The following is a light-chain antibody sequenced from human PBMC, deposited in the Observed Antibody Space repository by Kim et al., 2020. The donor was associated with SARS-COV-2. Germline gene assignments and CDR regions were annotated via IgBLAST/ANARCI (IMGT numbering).Light chain of an antibody. J-gene: IGLJ3*02. V-gene: IGLV2-14*03. CDR2: DVS. CDR1: RRDVGAYDY. Sequence: GRAITISCTGPRRDVGAYDYVSWYQQHPGKAPILIIYDVSELPSGMSYRFSGSKSGNTASLTISRLRAEDEADYYCSSYTTSTTWVFGGGTKLTVL. CDR3: SSYTTSTTWV.